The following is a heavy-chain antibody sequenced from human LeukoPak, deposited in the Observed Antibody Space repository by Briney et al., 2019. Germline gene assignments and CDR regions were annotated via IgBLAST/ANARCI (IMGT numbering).Heavy chain of an antibody. CDR1: GFTFSTYS. Sequence: PRGSLRLSCAASGFTFSTYSMNWVRQAPGKGLDWVSYISSSSPTIYYADSVKGRFTISRDNAKNSLYLQLSSLRAEDTAVYYCARDGTTNFLTHWGQGTLVTVSS. CDR2: ISSSSPTI. V-gene: IGHV3-48*04. D-gene: IGHD2/OR15-2a*01. J-gene: IGHJ4*02. CDR3: ARDGTTNFLTH.